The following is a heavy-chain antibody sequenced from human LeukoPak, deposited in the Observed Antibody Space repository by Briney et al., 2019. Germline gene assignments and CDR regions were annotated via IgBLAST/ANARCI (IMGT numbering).Heavy chain of an antibody. CDR1: DLTLSNYA. CDR3: AKGNYGYYFDY. V-gene: IGHV3-23*01. J-gene: IGHJ4*02. Sequence: GGSLRLSCTASDLTLSNYAMSWVRQAPGKGLEWVSAISISGGDTYYADSVKGRFIISRDYSKNTLYLQMNNLRAEDTAVYYCAKGNYGYYFDYWGQGTLVIVSS. D-gene: IGHD3-16*01. CDR2: ISISGGDT.